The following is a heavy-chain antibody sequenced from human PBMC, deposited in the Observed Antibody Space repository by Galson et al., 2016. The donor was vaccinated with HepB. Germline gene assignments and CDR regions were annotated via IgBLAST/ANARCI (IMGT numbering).Heavy chain of an antibody. CDR3: ARDLGYNSAWFDP. D-gene: IGHD5-24*01. CDR2: ITSSSYI. J-gene: IGHJ5*02. CDR1: GCTFSSCA. Sequence: SLRLSCAASGCTFSSCAMSWVRQAPGKGLEWVSSITSSSYIYYSDSLKGRFTISRDNAKKSLYLQMNSLRVGDTAVYYCARDLGYNSAWFDPWGQGTLVTVSS. V-gene: IGHV3-21*01.